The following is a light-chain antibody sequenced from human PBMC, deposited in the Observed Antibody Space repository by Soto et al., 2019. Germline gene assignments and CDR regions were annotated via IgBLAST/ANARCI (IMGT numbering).Light chain of an antibody. CDR2: GAS. J-gene: IGKJ2*01. CDR3: QQYNNCPYT. CDR1: QSVSSN. Sequence: EIVMTQSPATLSVSPGERATLSCRASQSVSSNLAWYQQKPGQAPRLLIFGASTRATGIPARFSGSGSGTDFTLTISSLQSEYFAVFYCQQYNNCPYTFGHGTKLEIK. V-gene: IGKV3-15*01.